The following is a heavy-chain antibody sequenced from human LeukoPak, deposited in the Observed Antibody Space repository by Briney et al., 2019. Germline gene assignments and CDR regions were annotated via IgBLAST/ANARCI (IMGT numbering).Heavy chain of an antibody. CDR3: AKDGAPNYGDYSNFDY. CDR2: ISYDGSNK. J-gene: IGHJ4*02. D-gene: IGHD4-17*01. V-gene: IGHV3-30*18. CDR1: GFTLSSYG. Sequence: GGSLRLSCAASGFTLSSYGMHWVRQAPGKGLEWVAVISYDGSNKYYADSVKGRFTISRDNSKNTLYLQMNSLRAEDTAVYYCAKDGAPNYGDYSNFDYWGQGTLVTVSS.